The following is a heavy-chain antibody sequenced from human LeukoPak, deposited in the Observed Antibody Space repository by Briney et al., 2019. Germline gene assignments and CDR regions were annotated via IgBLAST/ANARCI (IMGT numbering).Heavy chain of an antibody. Sequence: ASVKVSCKASGYTFTGYYMHWVRQAPGQGLERMGWINPNSGGTNYAQKLQGRVTMTRDTSISTAYMELSRLRSDDTAVYYCARTAGYDFWSGYPAVLRYFDWLLHAFDIWGQGTMVTVSS. J-gene: IGHJ3*02. CDR1: GYTFTGYY. CDR3: ARTAGYDFWSGYPAVLRYFDWLLHAFDI. D-gene: IGHD3-9*01. V-gene: IGHV1-2*02. CDR2: INPNSGGT.